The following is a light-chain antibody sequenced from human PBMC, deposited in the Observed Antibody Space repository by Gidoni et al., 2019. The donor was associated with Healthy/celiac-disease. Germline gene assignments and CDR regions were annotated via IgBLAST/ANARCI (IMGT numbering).Light chain of an antibody. CDR3: MQALQTPRT. Sequence: DIVMTQSPLSLPVTPGEPASISCRSSQSLLHSNGYNYLDWYLQKPGQSPQLLIYLGSNRASGVPDRFSGSGSGTDFTLKSSRVEAEDVGFYYCMQALQTPRTFGQGTKVEIK. CDR2: LGS. CDR1: QSLLHSNGYNY. J-gene: IGKJ1*01. V-gene: IGKV2-28*01.